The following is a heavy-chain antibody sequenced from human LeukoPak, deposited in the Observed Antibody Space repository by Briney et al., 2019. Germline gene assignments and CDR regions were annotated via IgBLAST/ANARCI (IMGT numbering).Heavy chain of an antibody. CDR3: ARVGTITAAGTVDY. J-gene: IGHJ4*02. CDR1: GLTLRNFA. V-gene: IGHV3-23*01. CDR2: ISISGDNT. Sequence: PGGSLRLSCAASGLTLRNFAMSWVRQAPGKGLEWVSSISISGDNTHYADSVKGRFTISRDNAKNSLYLQMNSLRAEDTAVYYCARVGTITAAGTVDYWGQGTLVTVSS. D-gene: IGHD6-13*01.